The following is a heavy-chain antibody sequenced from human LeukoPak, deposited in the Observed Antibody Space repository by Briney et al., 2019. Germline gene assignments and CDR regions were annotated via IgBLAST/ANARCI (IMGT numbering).Heavy chain of an antibody. J-gene: IGHJ5*01. CDR3: ARGPVALPNDRLSLFFDF. V-gene: IGHV4-34*01. CDR2: VKHDGDT. Sequence: ASETLSLTCAVYGAPFNTYYRTWIRQSPDKGLERIGEVKHDGDTNVNPSLRSRVVMSVDASKNQFSLKMTSVTAADTAIYFCARGPVALPNDRLSLFFDFWGQGTLVTVSS. D-gene: IGHD2-8*01. CDR1: GAPFNTYY.